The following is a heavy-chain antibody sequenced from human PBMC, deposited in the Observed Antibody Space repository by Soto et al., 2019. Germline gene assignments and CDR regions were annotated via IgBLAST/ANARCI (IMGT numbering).Heavy chain of an antibody. V-gene: IGHV3-23*01. CDR1: GFTFSSYA. D-gene: IGHD3-10*01. J-gene: IGHJ3*02. CDR3: AKDLGSSGSRYDAFDS. CDR2: ISGSGGST. Sequence: EVQLLESGGGLVQPGGSLRLSCAASGFTFSSYAMSWVRQAPGKGLEWVSAISGSGGSTYYSDSVKGRFTISRVNSKNTLYLQMNSLRAGDTAVYYCAKDLGSSGSRYDAFDSWGQGTMVTVSS.